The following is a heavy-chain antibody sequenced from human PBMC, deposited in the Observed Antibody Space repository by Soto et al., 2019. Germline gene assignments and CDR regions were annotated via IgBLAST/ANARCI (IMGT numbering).Heavy chain of an antibody. V-gene: IGHV1-2*04. CDR3: AIDYLPWIMEFAAPLLDAYDL. Sequence: GASVKVSCKASGYTFTGYYMHWVRQAPGQGLEWMGWINPNSGGTNYAQKFQGWVTMTRDTSISTAYMELSSLRSDDTAVYYCAIDYLPWIMEFAAPLLDAYDLRREGTM. CDR1: GYTFTGYY. CDR2: INPNSGGT. J-gene: IGHJ3*01. D-gene: IGHD5-12*01.